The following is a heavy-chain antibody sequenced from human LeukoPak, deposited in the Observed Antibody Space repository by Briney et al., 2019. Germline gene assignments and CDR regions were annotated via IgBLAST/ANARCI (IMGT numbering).Heavy chain of an antibody. CDR2: IYYSGIT. D-gene: IGHD2-21*02. V-gene: IGHV4-30-4*01. J-gene: IGHJ3*02. CDR1: GGSISSGDYY. CDR3: ARGVTAIWGGFDI. Sequence: SQTLSLTCTVSGGSISSGDYYWSWIRQPPGKGLEWIGYIYYSGITSYNPSLKSRVTISVDTSKNQFSLKLSSVTAADTAVYYCARGVTAIWGGFDIWGQGTMVTVSS.